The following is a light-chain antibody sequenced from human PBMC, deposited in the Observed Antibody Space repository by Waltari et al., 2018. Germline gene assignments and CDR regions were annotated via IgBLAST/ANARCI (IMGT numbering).Light chain of an antibody. CDR2: DVN. J-gene: IGLJ2*01. V-gene: IGLV2-14*03. CDR3: SSFASSTTGI. CDR1: SSDSGGYEY. Sequence: SALTQPDSVSGSPGQSITISCSGISSDSGGYEYVSWYQQQPVKAPKVIIYDVNNPPSGVSNRFSGSKSGSSASLTISGLQAEDEADYYCSSFASSTTGIFGGGTKVTVL.